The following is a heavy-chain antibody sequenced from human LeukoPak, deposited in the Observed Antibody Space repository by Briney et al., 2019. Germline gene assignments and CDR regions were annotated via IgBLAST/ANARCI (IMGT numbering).Heavy chain of an antibody. CDR2: IYYSGST. J-gene: IGHJ6*03. CDR3: ARESWGHDPINKYYYYMDV. D-gene: IGHD7-27*01. CDR1: GGSISSYY. V-gene: IGHV4-59*01. Sequence: SETLSLTCTVSGGSISSYYWSWIRQPPGRGLEWIGYIYYSGSTNYNPSLKSRVTISVDTSKNQFSLKLSSVTAADTAVYSCARESWGHDPINKYYYYMDVWGKGTTVTVSS.